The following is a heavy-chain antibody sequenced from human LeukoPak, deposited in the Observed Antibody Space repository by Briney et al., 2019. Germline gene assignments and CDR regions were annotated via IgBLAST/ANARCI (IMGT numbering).Heavy chain of an antibody. CDR1: GGPISSYY. CDR3: ARLRPTWALEGYYYYGMDV. D-gene: IGHD3-3*01. J-gene: IGHJ6*02. CDR2: IYYSGSA. V-gene: IGHV4-59*08. Sequence: PSETLSLTCTVSGGPISSYYWSWLRQPPGKGLERIGYIYYSGSANYNPSLKSRVTISVDTSKNQFSLKLSSVTAADTAVYYCARLRPTWALEGYYYYGMDVWGQGTTVTVSS.